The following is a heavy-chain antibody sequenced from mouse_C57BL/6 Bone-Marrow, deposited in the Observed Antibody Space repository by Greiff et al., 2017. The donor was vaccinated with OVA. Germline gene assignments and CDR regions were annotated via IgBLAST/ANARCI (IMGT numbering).Heavy chain of an antibody. CDR3: ARGELGRDYFDY. J-gene: IGHJ2*01. Sequence: QVQLKQSGAELLKPGASVKLSCKASGYTFTSYWMHWVKQRPGQGLEWIGMIHPNSGSTNYNEKFKSKDTLTVDKSSSTAYMQLSSLTSEDSAVYYCARGELGRDYFDYWGQGTTLTVSS. D-gene: IGHD4-1*01. CDR2: IHPNSGST. CDR1: GYTFTSYW. V-gene: IGHV1-64*01.